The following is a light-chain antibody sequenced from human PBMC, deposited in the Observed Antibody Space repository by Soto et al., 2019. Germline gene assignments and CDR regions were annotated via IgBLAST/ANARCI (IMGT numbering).Light chain of an antibody. CDR1: QSISTY. V-gene: IGKV1-39*01. Sequence: DIQMTQSPSFLSASVGDRVTITCRASQSISTYLNWYQQRPGKAPNLLIHAASSLQSGVSSRFSGSGSGTDFTLTISSLEFEDSATYYCQQSYSSPRTFGQGTKLEIK. J-gene: IGKJ2*01. CDR2: AAS. CDR3: QQSYSSPRT.